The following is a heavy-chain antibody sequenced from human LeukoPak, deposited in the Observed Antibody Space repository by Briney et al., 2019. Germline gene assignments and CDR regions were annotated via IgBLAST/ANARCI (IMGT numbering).Heavy chain of an antibody. V-gene: IGHV4-31*03. J-gene: IGHJ4*02. D-gene: IGHD3-16*01. CDR3: TRGAGWLIDY. CDR2: IYYSGST. Sequence: SQTLSLTCTVSGGSISSGGYYWSWIRQHPGKGLEWIGYIYYSGSTYYNPSLKSRVTISVDTSKNQFSLKLSSVTAADTAVYYCTRGAGWLIDYWGQGVLVTVSS. CDR1: GGSISSGGYY.